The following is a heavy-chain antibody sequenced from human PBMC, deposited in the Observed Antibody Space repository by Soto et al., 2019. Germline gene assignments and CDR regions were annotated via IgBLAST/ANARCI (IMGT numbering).Heavy chain of an antibody. J-gene: IGHJ4*02. Sequence: QVQLVESGGGVVQPGRSLRLSCAASGFTFSSYGMHWVRQAPGKGLEWVAVIWYDGSNKYYADSVKGRFTISRDNSKNTLYLQMNSLRAEDTAVYYCARDWVLSRIAAPPDYWGQGTLVTVSS. CDR3: ARDWVLSRIAAPPDY. D-gene: IGHD6-13*01. CDR1: GFTFSSYG. V-gene: IGHV3-33*01. CDR2: IWYDGSNK.